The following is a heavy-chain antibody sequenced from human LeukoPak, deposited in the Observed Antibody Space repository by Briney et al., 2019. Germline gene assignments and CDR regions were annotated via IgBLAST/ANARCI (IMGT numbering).Heavy chain of an antibody. CDR2: ISSNGGST. Sequence: GGSLRLSCSVSGFTFSNYDMHWVRQAPGKGLEYVSAISSNGGSTYYADSVKGRFTISRDNSKNTLYLQMSSLRAEDTAVYYCVKALGYCSGGSCLAFDIWGQGTMVTVSS. CDR1: GFTFSNYD. V-gene: IGHV3-64D*06. CDR3: VKALGYCSGGSCLAFDI. D-gene: IGHD2-15*01. J-gene: IGHJ3*02.